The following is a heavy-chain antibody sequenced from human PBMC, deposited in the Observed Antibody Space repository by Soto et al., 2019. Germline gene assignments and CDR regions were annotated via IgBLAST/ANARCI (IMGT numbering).Heavy chain of an antibody. CDR2: ISGSGGST. V-gene: IGHV3-23*01. D-gene: IGHD2-15*01. CDR1: GFTFSSYA. Sequence: GGSLRLSCAASGFTFSSYAMSWVRQAPGKGLEWVSAISGSGGSTYYADSVKGRFTISRDNSKNTLYLQMNSLRAEDTAVYYCATINVVVAALSYMDVWGKGTTVTVSS. J-gene: IGHJ6*03. CDR3: ATINVVVAALSYMDV.